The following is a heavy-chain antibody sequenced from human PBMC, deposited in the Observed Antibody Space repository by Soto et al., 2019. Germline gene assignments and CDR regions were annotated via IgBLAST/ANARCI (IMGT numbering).Heavy chain of an antibody. CDR3: AKYRRTDAEGYRLDF. CDR2: VYLSGVT. Sequence: SETLSLTCAVSGYSISSGYYWGWIRQSPGKGLEWIGSVYLSGVTYFNPSLKSRVTISVDTSKNQFSLKLNSMTAADTAVYYCAKYRRTDAEGYRLDFWGQGTLVTVSS. D-gene: IGHD5-12*01. CDR1: GYSISSGYY. V-gene: IGHV4-38-2*01. J-gene: IGHJ4*02.